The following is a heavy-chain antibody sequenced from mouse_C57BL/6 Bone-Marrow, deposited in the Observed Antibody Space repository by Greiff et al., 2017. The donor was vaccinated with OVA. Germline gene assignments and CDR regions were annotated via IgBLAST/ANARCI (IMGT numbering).Heavy chain of an antibody. D-gene: IGHD2-13*01. Sequence: EVKLVESGGGLVKPGGSLKLSCAASGFTFSDYGMHWVRQAPEKGLEWVAYISSGSSTIYYADTVKGRFTISRDNAKNTLFLQMTSLRSEDAAMYYCARGGDGDYEAWFAYWGQGTLVTVSA. V-gene: IGHV5-17*01. J-gene: IGHJ3*01. CDR1: GFTFSDYG. CDR2: ISSGSSTI. CDR3: ARGGDGDYEAWFAY.